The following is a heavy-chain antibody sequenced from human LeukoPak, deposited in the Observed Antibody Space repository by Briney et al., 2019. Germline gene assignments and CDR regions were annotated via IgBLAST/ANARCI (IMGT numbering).Heavy chain of an antibody. Sequence: GGSLRLSCAASGFTFSSYAMSWVRQAPGKGLEWVSAISGSGGSTYYADSVKGRFTISRDNSKNTLYLQMNSLGAEDTAVYYCAKDASRILRYFDWLLDYWGQGTLVTVSS. CDR2: ISGSGGST. D-gene: IGHD3-9*01. V-gene: IGHV3-23*01. CDR3: AKDASRILRYFDWLLDY. CDR1: GFTFSSYA. J-gene: IGHJ4*02.